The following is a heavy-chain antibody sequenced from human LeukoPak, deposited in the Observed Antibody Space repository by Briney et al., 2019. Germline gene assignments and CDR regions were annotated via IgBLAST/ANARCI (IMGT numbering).Heavy chain of an antibody. V-gene: IGHV3-7*04. Sequence: GGSLSLSCAVSGFTFSNFWMSWVRQAPGRGREWVANIHPEGNEKYHVVSVKGRFTISRDNAKNLLFLQMNGLRVEDTAVYYCARGDDFSGDHGGQGTLVTVS. CDR2: IHPEGNEK. D-gene: IGHD1-1*01. J-gene: IGHJ4*02. CDR1: GFTFSNFW. CDR3: ARGDDFSGDH.